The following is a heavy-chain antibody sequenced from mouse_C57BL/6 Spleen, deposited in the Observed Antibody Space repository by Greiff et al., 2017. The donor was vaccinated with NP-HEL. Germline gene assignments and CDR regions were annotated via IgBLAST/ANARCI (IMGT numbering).Heavy chain of an antibody. V-gene: IGHV5-9-1*02. CDR3: TRDGSSYDAMDY. J-gene: IGHJ4*01. Sequence: EVMLVESGEGLVKPGGSLKLSCAASGFTFSSYAMSWVRQTPEKRLEWVAYISSGGDYIYYADTVKGRFTISRDNARNTLYLQMSRLKSEDTAMYYCTRDGSSYDAMDYWGQGTSVTVSS. CDR1: GFTFSSYA. D-gene: IGHD1-1*01. CDR2: ISSGGDYI.